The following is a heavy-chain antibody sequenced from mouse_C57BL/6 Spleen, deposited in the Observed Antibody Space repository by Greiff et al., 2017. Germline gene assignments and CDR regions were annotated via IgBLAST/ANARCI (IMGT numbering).Heavy chain of an antibody. CDR1: GYAFSSSW. Sequence: VQLQQSGPELVKPGASVKISCKASGYAFSSSWMHWVKQRPGKGLEWIGRIYPGDGDTNYNGKFKGKATLTADKSSSTAYMQLSSLTSEDSAVYYCARPDSSGSGYWGQGTTLTVSS. D-gene: IGHD3-2*02. CDR3: ARPDSSGSGY. CDR2: IYPGDGDT. J-gene: IGHJ2*01. V-gene: IGHV1-82*01.